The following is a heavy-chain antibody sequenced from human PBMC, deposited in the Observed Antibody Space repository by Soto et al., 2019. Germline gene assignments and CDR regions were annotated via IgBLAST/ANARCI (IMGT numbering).Heavy chain of an antibody. D-gene: IGHD3-3*01. J-gene: IGHJ5*02. CDR2: FDPEDGET. CDR1: GYTLTELS. CDR3: ATDTPFTIFGVVITTEEKNWFDP. V-gene: IGHV1-24*01. Sequence: VASVKVSCKVSGYTLTELSMHWVRQAPGKGLEWMGGFDPEDGETIYAQKFQGRVTMTEDTSTDTAYMELSSLRSEDTAVYYCATDTPFTIFGVVITTEEKNWFDPWGQGTLVTVSS.